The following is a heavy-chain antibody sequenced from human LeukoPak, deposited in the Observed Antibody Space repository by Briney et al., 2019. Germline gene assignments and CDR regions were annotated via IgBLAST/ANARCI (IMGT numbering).Heavy chain of an antibody. D-gene: IGHD3-22*01. V-gene: IGHV4-38-2*01. J-gene: IGHJ4*02. CDR1: GYSITTVYW. CDR3: ARVGGSDSTGHYSVDY. Sequence: SETLSLTCAVSGYSITTVYWWGWIRQTPGRGLEWIGSLHHSGITSYNPSLKSRVTISVDTSKNQFSLRLTSVTAADTAVYYCARVGGSDSTGHYSVDYWGQGTLVTVSS. CDR2: LHHSGIT.